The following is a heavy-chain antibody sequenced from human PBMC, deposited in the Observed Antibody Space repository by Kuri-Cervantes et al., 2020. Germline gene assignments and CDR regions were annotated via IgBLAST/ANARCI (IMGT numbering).Heavy chain of an antibody. CDR1: GFTVSSNY. D-gene: IGHD4-23*01. J-gene: IGHJ4*02. CDR2: ISSSGSTI. CDR3: ARDLFYSTVGHYFDY. Sequence: GESLKISCAASGFTVSSNYMSWVSQAPGKGLEWVSYISSSGSTIYYADSVKGRFTISRDNAKNSLYLQMNSLRAEDTAVYYCARDLFYSTVGHYFDYWGQGTLVTVSS. V-gene: IGHV3-11*01.